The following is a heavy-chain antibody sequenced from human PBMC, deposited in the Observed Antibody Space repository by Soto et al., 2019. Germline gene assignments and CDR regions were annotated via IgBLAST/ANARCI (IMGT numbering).Heavy chain of an antibody. Sequence: QVQLQESGPGLVKASQTLSLTCTVSGGSISSGGYYWTWIRQHPGKGLEWIGYIYYNGSTYYNPSLKSRVTILVDTSQNQFSLKLTSVTAADTAVYWCARERDYGDHFFDYWGQGTLVTVSS. CDR2: IYYNGST. J-gene: IGHJ4*02. CDR1: GGSISSGGYY. CDR3: ARERDYGDHFFDY. V-gene: IGHV4-31*03. D-gene: IGHD4-17*01.